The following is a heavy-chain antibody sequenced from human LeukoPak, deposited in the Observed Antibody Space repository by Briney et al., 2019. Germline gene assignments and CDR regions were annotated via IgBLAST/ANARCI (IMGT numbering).Heavy chain of an antibody. CDR2: ISGSGGST. V-gene: IGHV3-23*01. J-gene: IGHJ4*02. D-gene: IGHD6-13*01. CDR3: AKGSSPFDY. CDR1: VFTFSSYS. Sequence: GGSMILSCAASVFTFSSYSMSWVRQAPWKGLEWVSAISGSGGSTYYADSVKGRFTISRDNSKSTLYLQMNSLRAEDTAVYYCAKGSSPFDYWGQGTLVTVSS.